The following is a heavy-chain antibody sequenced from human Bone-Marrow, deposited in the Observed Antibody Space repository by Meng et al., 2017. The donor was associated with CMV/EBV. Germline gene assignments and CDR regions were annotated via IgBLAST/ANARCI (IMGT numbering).Heavy chain of an antibody. CDR2: INPNSGGT. J-gene: IGHJ4*02. D-gene: IGHD2-15*01. V-gene: IGHV1-2*02. CDR1: GYTFSNYY. Sequence: SGYTFSNYYGHWVRQAPGQGLEWVGMINPNSGGTNYAQKFQGRVTMTRDTSISTAYMELSRLRSDDTAVYYCASQFGYCSGGSCYYLYWGQGTLVTVSS. CDR3: ASQFGYCSGGSCYYLY.